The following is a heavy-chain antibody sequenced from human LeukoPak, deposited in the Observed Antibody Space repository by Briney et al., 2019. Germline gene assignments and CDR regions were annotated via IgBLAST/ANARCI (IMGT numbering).Heavy chain of an antibody. D-gene: IGHD6-19*01. Sequence: ASVKVSCKASGYTFTSYGISWVRQAPGQGLEWMGIINPSGGSTSYAQKFQGRVTMTRDTSTSTVYMELSSLRSEDTAVYYCARVGGIAVAGTVNDAFDIWGQGTMVTVSS. CDR3: ARVGGIAVAGTVNDAFDI. J-gene: IGHJ3*02. CDR2: INPSGGST. V-gene: IGHV1-46*01. CDR1: GYTFTSYG.